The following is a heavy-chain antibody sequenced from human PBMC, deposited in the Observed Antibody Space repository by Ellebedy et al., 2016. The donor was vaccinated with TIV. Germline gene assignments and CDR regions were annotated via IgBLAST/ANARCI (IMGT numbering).Heavy chain of an antibody. V-gene: IGHV3-7*01. J-gene: IGHJ4*02. CDR1: GFTFSIYA. CDR3: ARSSSSWYF. D-gene: IGHD6-13*01. Sequence: GESLKISCAASGFTFSIYAMSWVRQAPGKGLEWVANVNEDGSEEHYVDSVKGRFTISRDNDKNSLYLHMDSLRAEDTAIYYCARSSSSWYFWGQGTLVTVSS. CDR2: VNEDGSEE.